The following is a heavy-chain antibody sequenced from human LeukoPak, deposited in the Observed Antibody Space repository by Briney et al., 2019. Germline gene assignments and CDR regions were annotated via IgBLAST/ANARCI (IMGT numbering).Heavy chain of an antibody. J-gene: IGHJ6*03. V-gene: IGHV3-23*01. CDR3: AKDFWSGYYRDDYMDV. CDR1: GFTFSSYA. CDR2: TSGSGGST. D-gene: IGHD3-3*01. Sequence: GGSLRLSCAASGFTFSSYAMSWVRQAPGKGLEWVSATSGSGGSTYYADSVKGRFTISRDNSKNTLYLQMNSLRAEDTAVYYSAKDFWSGYYRDDYMDVWGKGTTVTVSS.